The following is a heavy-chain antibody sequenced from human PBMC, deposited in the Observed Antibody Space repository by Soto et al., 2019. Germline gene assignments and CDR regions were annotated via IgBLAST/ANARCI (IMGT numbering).Heavy chain of an antibody. J-gene: IGHJ3*02. CDR3: ASRKVGECSSTSCYDAFYS. CDR2: INPSGGST. V-gene: IGHV1-46*01. CDR1: GYTFTSYY. D-gene: IGHD2-2*01. Sequence: ASVKVSCKASGYTFTSYYMHWVRQAPGQGLEWMGIINPSGGSTSYAQKFQGRVTMTRDTSTSTVYMELSSLRSEDTAVYYCASRKVGECSSTSCYDAFYSCGQGTMVTVSS.